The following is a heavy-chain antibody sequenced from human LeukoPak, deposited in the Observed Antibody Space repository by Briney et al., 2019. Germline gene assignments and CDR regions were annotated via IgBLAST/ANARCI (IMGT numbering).Heavy chain of an antibody. Sequence: PGGSLRLSCAASHFTFTNRWMNWVRQAPGKGLEWVGRIASNTDGGTTDYAAPVKGRFTISRDDSKNALYLQMNSLKTEDTALYYCTTRTITTIYWGQGTLVTVSS. D-gene: IGHD1-14*01. CDR3: TTRTITTIY. J-gene: IGHJ4*02. V-gene: IGHV3-15*07. CDR1: HFTFTNRW. CDR2: IASNTDGGTT.